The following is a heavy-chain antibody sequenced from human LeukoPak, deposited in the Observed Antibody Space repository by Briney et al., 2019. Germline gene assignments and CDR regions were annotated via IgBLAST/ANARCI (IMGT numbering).Heavy chain of an antibody. D-gene: IGHD3-22*01. CDR3: AKDYCDSYYFDS. Sequence: GGSLRLSCAASGFTLSSYGMTWVRQAPGKGLERVSSISGGGYTTYYADSVKGRFIISRDNSKNTLYLQMNSLRAEDTAVYYCAKDYCDSYYFDSWGQGTLVTVSS. V-gene: IGHV3-23*01. J-gene: IGHJ4*02. CDR1: GFTLSSYG. CDR2: ISGGGYTT.